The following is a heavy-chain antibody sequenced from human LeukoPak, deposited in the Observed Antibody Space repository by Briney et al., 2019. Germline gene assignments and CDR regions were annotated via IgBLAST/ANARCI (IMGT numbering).Heavy chain of an antibody. Sequence: GGSLRLSCAASGFTFSRYWMTWVRQAPGKGLEWVANIKQDGSGKYYVDAVKGRFTISRDKSKNSLYLQMNSLRAEDTAVYYCARDHGSWYYFDFWGQGTLVTVSS. J-gene: IGHJ4*02. V-gene: IGHV3-7*01. CDR1: GFTFSRYW. CDR2: IKQDGSGK. CDR3: ARDHGSWYYFDF. D-gene: IGHD6-13*01.